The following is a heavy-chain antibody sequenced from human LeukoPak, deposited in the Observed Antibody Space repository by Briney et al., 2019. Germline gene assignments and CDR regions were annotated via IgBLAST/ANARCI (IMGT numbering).Heavy chain of an antibody. D-gene: IGHD3-3*01. J-gene: IGHJ4*02. Sequence: PGGSLRLSCAASGFTFNTYDMHWVRQAPGKGLEWVAVISYDGRIKYYADSVKGRFTISRDNSKNTLTLKMNGLGAGDRALYFCDTEYYDFSTGKYWGGYDYWGQGTLVIVSS. V-gene: IGHV3-30*04. CDR3: DTEYYDFSTGKYWGGYDY. CDR2: ISYDGRIK. CDR1: GFTFNTYD.